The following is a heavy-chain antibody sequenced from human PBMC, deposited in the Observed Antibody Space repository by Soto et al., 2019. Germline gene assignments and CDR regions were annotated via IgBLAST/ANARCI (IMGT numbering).Heavy chain of an antibody. CDR3: ARSWGPYSSSSGGYY. V-gene: IGHV3-30-3*01. D-gene: IGHD6-6*01. CDR2: ISYDGSNK. Sequence: QVQLVESGGGVVQPGRSLRLSCAASGFTFSSYAMHWVRQAPGKGLEWVALISYDGSNKYYADSVKGRFTISRDNSKNSLYLQMNSLRAEDTAVYYCARSWGPYSSSSGGYYWGQGTLVTVSS. J-gene: IGHJ4*02. CDR1: GFTFSSYA.